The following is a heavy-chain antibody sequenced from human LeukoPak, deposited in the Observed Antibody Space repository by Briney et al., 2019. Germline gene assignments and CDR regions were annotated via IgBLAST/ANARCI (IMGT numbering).Heavy chain of an antibody. D-gene: IGHD5-12*01. V-gene: IGHV4-4*07. Sequence: SETLSLTCTVSGDSLSSYGWSWIRQPAGKGLEWIGRFSASGTTRYNPSLKSRVTVSIDTSKHQFSLKLTSVTAADTAVYFCARGLAAAYDYNWFDPWGQGTLVTVSS. J-gene: IGHJ5*02. CDR2: FSASGTT. CDR1: GDSLSSYG. CDR3: ARGLAAAYDYNWFDP.